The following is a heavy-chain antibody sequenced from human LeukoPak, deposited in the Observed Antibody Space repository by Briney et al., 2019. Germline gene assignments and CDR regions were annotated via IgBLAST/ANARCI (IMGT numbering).Heavy chain of an antibody. CDR3: ATSIAMHPFDY. V-gene: IGHV4-38-2*01. J-gene: IGHJ4*02. CDR1: GYSISSAYY. D-gene: IGHD6-13*01. CDR2: MSHSGST. Sequence: SETLSLTCAVSGYSISSAYYWGWIRQPPGKVLEWIGGMSHSGSTNYNPSLHSRVTMSVDTSNNQFSLKIISVTAADTAVYYCATSIAMHPFDYWGQGTLVTVSS.